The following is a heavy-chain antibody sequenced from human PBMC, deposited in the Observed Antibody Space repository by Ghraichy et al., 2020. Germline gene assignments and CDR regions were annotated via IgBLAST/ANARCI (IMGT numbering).Heavy chain of an antibody. D-gene: IGHD3-3*01. Sequence: GGSLRLSCAASGFTFSSYWMSWVRQAPGKGLEWVANIKQDGSEKYYVDSVKGRFTISRDNAKNSLYLQMNSLRAEDTAVYYCARDARDFWSGYEIDYWGQGTLVTVSS. CDR1: GFTFSSYW. V-gene: IGHV3-7*01. CDR2: IKQDGSEK. CDR3: ARDARDFWSGYEIDY. J-gene: IGHJ4*02.